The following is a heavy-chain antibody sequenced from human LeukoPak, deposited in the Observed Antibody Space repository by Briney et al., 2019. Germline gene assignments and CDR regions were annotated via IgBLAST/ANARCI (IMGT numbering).Heavy chain of an antibody. D-gene: IGHD5-12*01. Sequence: ASVKVPCKASGYTFTGYYMHWVRQAPGQGLEWMGWINPNSGGTNYAQKFQGRVTMTRDTSISTAYMELSRLRSDDTAVYYCATSGYDYYYYMDVWGKGTTVTVSS. V-gene: IGHV1-2*02. CDR1: GYTFTGYY. J-gene: IGHJ6*03. CDR3: ATSGYDYYYYMDV. CDR2: INPNSGGT.